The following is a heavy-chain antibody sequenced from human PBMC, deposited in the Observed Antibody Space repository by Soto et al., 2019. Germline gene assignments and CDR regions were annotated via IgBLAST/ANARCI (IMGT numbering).Heavy chain of an antibody. D-gene: IGHD3-10*01. J-gene: IGHJ6*02. V-gene: IGHV1-69*12. CDR3: ARGQITMVRGGNYYYGMDV. Sequence: QVQLVQSGAEVKKPGSSVKVSCKASGGTFSSYAISWVRQAPGQGLEWMGGIIPIFGTANYAQKFQGRVTSTADEATSTAYMELSSLRSEDTAVYYCARGQITMVRGGNYYYGMDVWGQGTTVTVSS. CDR1: GGTFSSYA. CDR2: IIPIFGTA.